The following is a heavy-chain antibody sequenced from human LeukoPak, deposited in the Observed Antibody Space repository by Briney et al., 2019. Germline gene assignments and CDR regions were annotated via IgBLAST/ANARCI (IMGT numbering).Heavy chain of an antibody. CDR2: IYYSGST. D-gene: IGHD2-15*01. CDR3: ATARIKLPSSPFDY. J-gene: IGHJ4*02. V-gene: IGHV4-59*01. Sequence: PSETLSLTCTVSGGSISTYYWGWIRQPPGKGLEWIGYIYYSGSTSYNPSLKSRVTMSVDTSENQVSLKLTSVTAADTAVYYCATARIKLPSSPFDYWGQGALVTVSS. CDR1: GGSISTYY.